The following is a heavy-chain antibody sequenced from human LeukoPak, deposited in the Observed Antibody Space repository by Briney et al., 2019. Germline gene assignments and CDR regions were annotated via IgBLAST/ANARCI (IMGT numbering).Heavy chain of an antibody. D-gene: IGHD5-24*01. J-gene: IGHJ5*02. CDR1: GYTFTGYY. CDR2: ISPSGGST. CDR3: ARDNSVRDEAWWFNL. V-gene: IGHV1-46*01. Sequence: GASVKVSCKASGYTFTGYYMHWVRQAPGQGPEWMGVISPSGGSTTYAQKFQGRVTLTRDMSTSTDYLELSSLRSEDTAVYYCARDNSVRDEAWWFNLWGQGALVTVSS.